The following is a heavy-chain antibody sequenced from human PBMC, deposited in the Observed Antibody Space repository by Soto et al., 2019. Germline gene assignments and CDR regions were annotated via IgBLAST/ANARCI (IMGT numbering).Heavy chain of an antibody. CDR1: GFRFSNYD. D-gene: IGHD7-27*01. J-gene: IGHJ6*02. V-gene: IGHV3-13*05. CDR3: ARGLLGPGDYYYGMDV. Sequence: GGSLRLSCAASGFRFSNYDMHRVRQATGKGLEWVSGIGTAGDPYYPDSVQGRFTISRENAKNSLYLHMNSLRAGDTAIYYCARGLLGPGDYYYGMDVWGQGTTVTVSS. CDR2: IGTAGDP.